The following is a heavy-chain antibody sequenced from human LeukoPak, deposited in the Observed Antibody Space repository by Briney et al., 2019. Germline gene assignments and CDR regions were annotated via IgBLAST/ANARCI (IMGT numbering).Heavy chain of an antibody. CDR2: ISSSGSTI. D-gene: IGHD3-3*01. Sequence: GGSLRLSCAASGFTFSDYYMSWIRQAPGKGLEWVSYISSSGSTIYYADSVKGRFTISRDNAKNSLYLQMNSLRAEDTAVYYCASGLRFLEWLGAFDIWGQGTMVTFSS. J-gene: IGHJ3*02. CDR1: GFTFSDYY. CDR3: ASGLRFLEWLGAFDI. V-gene: IGHV3-11*04.